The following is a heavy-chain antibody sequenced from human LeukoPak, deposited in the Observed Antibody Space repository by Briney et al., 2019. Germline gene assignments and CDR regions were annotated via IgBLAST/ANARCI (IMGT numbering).Heavy chain of an antibody. CDR3: AKIPAYDSSGSTFDY. CDR1: GFTFSSYG. V-gene: IGHV3-30*18. Sequence: GRSLRLSCAASGFTFSSYGMHWVRQAPGKGLEWVAVISYDGSNKYYADSVKGRFTISRDNSKNTLYLQMNSLRAEDTAVYYCAKIPAYDSSGSTFDYWGQGTLVTVPS. D-gene: IGHD3-22*01. J-gene: IGHJ4*02. CDR2: ISYDGSNK.